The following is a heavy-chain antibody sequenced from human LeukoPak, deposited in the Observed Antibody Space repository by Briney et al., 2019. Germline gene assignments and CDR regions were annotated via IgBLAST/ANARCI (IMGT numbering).Heavy chain of an antibody. CDR3: ARSVGDYECDY. J-gene: IGHJ4*02. CDR2: SYYSGIT. D-gene: IGHD4-17*01. V-gene: IGHV4-61*05. CDR1: GGSISSSSYY. Sequence: SETLSLTCTVSGGSISSSSYYWGWIRQPPGKGLEWIGYSYYSGITNYNPSLKSRVTISVNTSKNQFSLKLSSVTAADTAVYYCARSVGDYECDYWGQGTLVTVSS.